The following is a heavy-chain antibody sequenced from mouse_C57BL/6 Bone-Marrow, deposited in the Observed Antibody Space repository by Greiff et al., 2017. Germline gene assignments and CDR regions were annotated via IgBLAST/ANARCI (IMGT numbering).Heavy chain of an antibody. CDR3: ARVTTVVARDYYAMDY. CDR1: GFTFSSYA. V-gene: IGHV5-4*01. Sequence: EVQGVESGGGLVKPGGSLKLSCAASGFTFSSYAMSWVRQTPEKRLEWVATISDGGSYTYYPDNVKGRFTISRDNAKNNLYLQMSHLKSEDTAMYYCARVTTVVARDYYAMDYWGQGTSVTVSS. J-gene: IGHJ4*01. D-gene: IGHD1-1*01. CDR2: ISDGGSYT.